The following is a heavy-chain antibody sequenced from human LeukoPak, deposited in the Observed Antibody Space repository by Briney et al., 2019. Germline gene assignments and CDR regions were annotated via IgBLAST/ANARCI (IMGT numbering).Heavy chain of an antibody. CDR3: AKVSGDYYYYGMDV. V-gene: IGHV3-23*01. D-gene: IGHD4-17*01. Sequence: GRSLRLSCAASGFTFSTYDINWVRQAPGKGLEWVSVISGTGGTTSYADSVKGRFPISRDNSKNTLYLQMNSLRAEDTAVYYCAKVSGDYYYYGMDVWGQGTTVTVSS. CDR1: GFTFSTYD. J-gene: IGHJ6*02. CDR2: ISGTGGTT.